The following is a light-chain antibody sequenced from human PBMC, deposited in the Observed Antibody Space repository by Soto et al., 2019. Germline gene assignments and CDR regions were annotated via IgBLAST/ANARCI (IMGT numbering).Light chain of an antibody. CDR1: QTLSNSF. V-gene: IGKV3-20*01. CDR2: DTS. Sequence: EIVLTPSPGTLSLSPGARATLSCSASQTLSNSFIAWYQQKPGQAPRLLIYDTSSRATGVPDRYSASGSGTDFTLTISRLEPEDFAVFFCQQYGTSEIIFGQGTRLEIK. J-gene: IGKJ5*01. CDR3: QQYGTSEII.